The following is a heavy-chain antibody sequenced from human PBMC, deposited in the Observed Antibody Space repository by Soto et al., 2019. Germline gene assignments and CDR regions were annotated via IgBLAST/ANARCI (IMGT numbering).Heavy chain of an antibody. V-gene: IGHV1-3*01. CDR3: ATGGVVAATSAFDI. Sequence: ASVNVSCKASGYTFTSYAMHWVRQAPGQRLEWMGWINAGNGNTKYSQKFQGRVTITRDTSASTAYMELSSLRSEDTAVYYCATGGVVAATSAFDIWGQGTMVTVSS. CDR2: INAGNGNT. CDR1: GYTFTSYA. J-gene: IGHJ3*02. D-gene: IGHD2-15*01.